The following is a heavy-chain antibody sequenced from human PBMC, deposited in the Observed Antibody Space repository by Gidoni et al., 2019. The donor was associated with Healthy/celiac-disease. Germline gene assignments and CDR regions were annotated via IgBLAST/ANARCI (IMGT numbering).Heavy chain of an antibody. Sequence: EVQLVEPGGGLVQPGGSLRLSSAASGFTFSSYEMNWVRQAPGKGLEWVAYISSSGSTIYYADSVKGRFTISRDNAKDSLYLQMNSLRAEDTAVYYCARGRIVFDYWGQGTLVTVSS. V-gene: IGHV3-48*03. CDR1: GFTFSSYE. CDR3: ARGRIVFDY. CDR2: ISSSGSTI. D-gene: IGHD1-26*01. J-gene: IGHJ4*02.